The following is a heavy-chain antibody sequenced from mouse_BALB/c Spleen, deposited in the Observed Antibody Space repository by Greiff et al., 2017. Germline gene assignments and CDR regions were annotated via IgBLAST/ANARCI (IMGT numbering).Heavy chain of an antibody. CDR2: IYPGNGDT. CDR1: GYTFTSYN. V-gene: IGHV1-12*01. D-gene: IGHD1-2*01. CDR3: ARGGFTTATDD. Sequence: LQQSGAELVKPGASVKMSCKASGYTFTSYNMHWVKQTPGQGLEWIGAIYPGNGDTSYNQKFKGKATLTADKSSSTAYMQLSSLTSEDSAVYYCARGGFTTATDDWGQGTTLTVSS. J-gene: IGHJ2*01.